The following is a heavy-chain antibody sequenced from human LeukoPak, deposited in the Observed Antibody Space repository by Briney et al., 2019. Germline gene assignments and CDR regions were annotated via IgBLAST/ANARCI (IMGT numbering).Heavy chain of an antibody. CDR2: IGTAGDT. J-gene: IGHJ6*02. CDR3: ARGACSSTSCSSYYYYGMDV. D-gene: IGHD2-2*01. Sequence: GGSLGLSCAASGFTFSRYDMHWVRQATGKSLEWVSAIGTAGDTYYPGSVKGRFTISRENAQNSLYLQMNSLRAGDTAVYYCARGACSSTSCSSYYYYGMDVWGQGTTVTVSS. V-gene: IGHV3-13*01. CDR1: GFTFSRYD.